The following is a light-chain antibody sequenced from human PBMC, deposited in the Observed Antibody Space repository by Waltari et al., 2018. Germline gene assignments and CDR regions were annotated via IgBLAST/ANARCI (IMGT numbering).Light chain of an antibody. Sequence: DIQMTQSPSSLSASVGDRVTITCRASQGISNYLAWYQQKPGKVPKLLIYAASTLQSGVPSRFSGSRSGTGFTLTISSLQPEDVATYYCQKYNSAPLITFGQGTRLEIK. J-gene: IGKJ5*01. CDR1: QGISNY. V-gene: IGKV1-27*01. CDR3: QKYNSAPLIT. CDR2: AAS.